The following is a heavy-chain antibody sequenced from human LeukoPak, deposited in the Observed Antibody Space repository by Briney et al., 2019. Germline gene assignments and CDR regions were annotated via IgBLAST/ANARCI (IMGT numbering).Heavy chain of an antibody. CDR1: GESFSGYY. J-gene: IGHJ4*02. CDR3: ARQGKKLLGFGELGRYYFDY. CDR2: IIDTGST. V-gene: IGHV4-34*12. D-gene: IGHD3-10*01. Sequence: KSSETLSLTCVVYGESFSGYYWTWIRQPPGKGLEWIGEIIDTGSTNYNPSLKSRVTISVDTSKNQFSLKLSSVTAADTAVYYCARQGKKLLGFGELGRYYFDYWGQGTLVTVSS.